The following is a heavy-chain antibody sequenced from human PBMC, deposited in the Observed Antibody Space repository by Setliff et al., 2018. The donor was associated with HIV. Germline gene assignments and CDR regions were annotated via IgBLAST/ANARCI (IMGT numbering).Heavy chain of an antibody. CDR2: IIPMFGTL. CDR1: GGTFSSYA. Sequence: SVKVSCKASGGTFSSYAINWVRQAPGQGLEWMGGIIPMFGTLNFAQKFQGRVTITTDESTSTAYMDLSSLRSEDTAVYYCATVRGYYYDSSGQEYFQHWGQGTLVTVSS. D-gene: IGHD3-22*01. V-gene: IGHV1-69*05. CDR3: ATVRGYYYDSSGQEYFQH. J-gene: IGHJ1*01.